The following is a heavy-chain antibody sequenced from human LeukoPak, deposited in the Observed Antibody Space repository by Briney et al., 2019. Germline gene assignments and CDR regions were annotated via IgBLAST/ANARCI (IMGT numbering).Heavy chain of an antibody. J-gene: IGHJ4*02. CDR2: ISYDGSNK. Sequence: PGRSLRLSCAASGFTFSSYGMHWVRQAPGKGLEWVAVISYDGSNKYYADSVKGRFTISRDNSKNTLYLQMNSLRAEDTAVYYCAKSSPGQQLVLGYWGQGTPVTVSS. V-gene: IGHV3-30*18. D-gene: IGHD6-13*01. CDR3: AKSSPGQQLVLGY. CDR1: GFTFSSYG.